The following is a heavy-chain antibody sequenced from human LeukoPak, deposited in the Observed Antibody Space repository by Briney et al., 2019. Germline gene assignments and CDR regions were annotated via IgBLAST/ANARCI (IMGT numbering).Heavy chain of an antibody. V-gene: IGHV4-39*07. J-gene: IGHJ5*02. D-gene: IGHD3-3*01. CDR3: ARGIVEWLTFDP. Sequence: SETLSLTCTVSGGSISSSSYYWGWIRQPPGKGLEWIGSIYYSGSTNYNPSLKSRVTISVDTSKNQFSLKLSSVTAADTAVYYCARGIVEWLTFDPWGQGTLVTVSS. CDR1: GGSISSSSYY. CDR2: IYYSGST.